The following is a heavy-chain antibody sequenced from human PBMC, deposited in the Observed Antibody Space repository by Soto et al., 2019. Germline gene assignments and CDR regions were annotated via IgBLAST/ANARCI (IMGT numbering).Heavy chain of an antibody. CDR2: IYFRGST. CDR3: AREILTGYYPAGWFDP. V-gene: IGHV4-39*02. Sequence: SETLSLTCTVSGASLTSGLYYWGWIRQPPGKGLEWIGSIYFRGSTYYNPSLKSRVTVSVDTSKKKFSLKLTSVTAADTAVYYCAREILTGYYPAGWFDPWGQGTLVTVSS. J-gene: IGHJ5*02. CDR1: GASLTSGLYY. D-gene: IGHD3-9*01.